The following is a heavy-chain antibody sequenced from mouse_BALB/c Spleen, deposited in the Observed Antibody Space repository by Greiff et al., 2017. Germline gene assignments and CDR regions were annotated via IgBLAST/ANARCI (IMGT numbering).Heavy chain of an antibody. Sequence: VQLQQSGAELVKPGASVKLSCTASGFNIKDTYMHWVKQRPEQGLEWIGRIDPANGNTKYDPKFQGKATITADTSSNTAYLQLSSLTSEDTAVYYCARRTDYGAWFAYWGQGTLVTVSA. D-gene: IGHD2-4*01. CDR3: ARRTDYGAWFAY. V-gene: IGHV14-3*02. CDR2: IDPANGNT. J-gene: IGHJ3*01. CDR1: GFNIKDTY.